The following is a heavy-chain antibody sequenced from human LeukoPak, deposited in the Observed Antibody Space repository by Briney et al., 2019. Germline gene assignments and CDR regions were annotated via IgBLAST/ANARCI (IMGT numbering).Heavy chain of an antibody. J-gene: IGHJ3*02. CDR3: ASDHMLYAFHI. Sequence: PSETLSLTCTVSGGSISSSSSYWGWIRQPPGRGLEWIGSISSSGTTYYNPSLKSRVTISVDTSKNQFSLKLISVTAADTAVYYCASDHMLYAFHIWGQGTMVTVSS. CDR2: ISSSGTT. D-gene: IGHD3-10*02. CDR1: GGSISSSSSY. V-gene: IGHV4-39*07.